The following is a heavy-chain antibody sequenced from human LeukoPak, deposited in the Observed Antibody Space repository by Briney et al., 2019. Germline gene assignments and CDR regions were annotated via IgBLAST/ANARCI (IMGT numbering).Heavy chain of an antibody. J-gene: IGHJ4*02. CDR3: ARDRPGIAAAGV. D-gene: IGHD6-13*01. V-gene: IGHV3-30-3*01. CDR2: ISYDGSNK. Sequence: GGSLRLSCAASGFTFSSYAMHWVRQAPGKGLEWVAVISYDGSNKYYADSVKGRFTISRDNSKNTLYLQMNSLRAEDTAVYYCARDRPGIAAAGVWGQGTLVTVSS. CDR1: GFTFSSYA.